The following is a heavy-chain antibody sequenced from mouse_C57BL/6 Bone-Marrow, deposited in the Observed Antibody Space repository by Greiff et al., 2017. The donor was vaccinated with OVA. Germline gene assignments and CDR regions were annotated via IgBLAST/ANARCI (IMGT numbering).Heavy chain of an antibody. CDR1: GFSLTSYG. CDR3: AKRGDYDGWYFDV. V-gene: IGHV2-5*01. J-gene: IGHJ1*03. D-gene: IGHD2-4*01. Sequence: VQLQQSGPGLVQPSQSLSITCTVSGFSLTSYGVHWVRQSPGKGLEWLGVIWRGGSTDYNAAFMSRLSITKDNSKSQVFFKMNSLQADDTAIYYCAKRGDYDGWYFDVWGTGTTVTVSS. CDR2: IWRGGST.